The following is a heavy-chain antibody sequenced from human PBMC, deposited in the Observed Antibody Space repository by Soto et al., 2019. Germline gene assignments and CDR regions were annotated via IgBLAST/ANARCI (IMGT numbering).Heavy chain of an antibody. V-gene: IGHV3-23*01. Sequence: GGSLRLSCAASGFPFSSYAMTWVRQTPGKGLEWVSGISGSGGITYYADSVKGRFTISRDNSNNTLYLQMNSLRAEDTAVYYCARGGGIAARSFYYYYGMDVWGQGTTVTVSS. CDR1: GFPFSSYA. J-gene: IGHJ6*02. D-gene: IGHD6-6*01. CDR2: ISGSGGIT. CDR3: ARGGGIAARSFYYYYGMDV.